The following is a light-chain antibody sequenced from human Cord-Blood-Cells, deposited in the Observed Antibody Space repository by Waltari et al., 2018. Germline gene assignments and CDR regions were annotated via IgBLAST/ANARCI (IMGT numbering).Light chain of an antibody. V-gene: IGKV1-8*01. CDR1: PGISSY. Sequence: AIRMTQSPSSFSASTGDRVTITCRASPGISSYLAWYQQKPGKAPKLLFYAASTLQSGVPSRFSGSGSGTDFTLTISCLQSEDFATYYCQQYYSYPLTFGGGTKVEIK. J-gene: IGKJ4*01. CDR2: AAS. CDR3: QQYYSYPLT.